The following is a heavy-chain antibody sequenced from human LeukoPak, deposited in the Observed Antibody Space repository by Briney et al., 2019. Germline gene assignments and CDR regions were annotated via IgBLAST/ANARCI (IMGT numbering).Heavy chain of an antibody. CDR2: INHSGNT. V-gene: IGHV4-34*01. Sequence: PSETLSLTCAVYGGSFSGYYWSWIRQPPGKGLEWIGEINHSGNTNYNPPLKSRVTISVDTSKNQFSLKLSSVTAADTAVYYCARSSSSWASPLDYWGQGTLVTVSS. CDR3: ARSSSSWASPLDY. CDR1: GGSFSGYY. J-gene: IGHJ4*02. D-gene: IGHD6-13*01.